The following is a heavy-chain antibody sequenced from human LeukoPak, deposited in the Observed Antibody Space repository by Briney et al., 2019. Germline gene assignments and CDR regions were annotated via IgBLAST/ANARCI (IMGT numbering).Heavy chain of an antibody. CDR2: FYTSGNL. J-gene: IGHJ6*02. Sequence: SLSQSLTCTVSGHSISSGSSHWSWIRQPAGRGLEWIGRFYTSGNLNYNLSLKSRVTISVDTSKNQFSLKLSPVTAADTAVYYCARDGSALLWFGELLPYYYYGMDVWGQGTTVTVSS. CDR1: GHSISSGSSH. CDR3: ARDGSALLWFGELLPYYYYGMDV. D-gene: IGHD3-10*01. V-gene: IGHV4-61*02.